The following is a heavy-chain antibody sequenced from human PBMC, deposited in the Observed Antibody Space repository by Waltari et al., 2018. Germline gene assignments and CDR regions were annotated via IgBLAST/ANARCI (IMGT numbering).Heavy chain of an antibody. CDR3: ARGGVGATTREFDY. J-gene: IGHJ4*02. V-gene: IGHV4-59*01. CDR2: IYYSGST. CDR1: GGSISSYY. Sequence: QVQLQESGPGLVKPSETLSLTCTVSGGSISSYYWSWIRQPPGKGLEWIGYIYYSGSTNYNPSLKSRVTISVDTSKNQFSLKLSSVTAADTAVYYCARGGVGATTREFDYWGQGTLVTVSS. D-gene: IGHD1-26*01.